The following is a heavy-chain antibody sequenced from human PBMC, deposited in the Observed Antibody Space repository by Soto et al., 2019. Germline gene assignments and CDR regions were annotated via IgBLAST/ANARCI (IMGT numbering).Heavy chain of an antibody. D-gene: IGHD1-26*01. Sequence: QVQLVESGGGVVQPGRSLRLSCVASGFTFSSYGMHWVRQAPGKGLEWVAIISYDGSNTYYAGSVKGRFTISRDNSKNTLYLQMNSLSAEDTSVYYCAKEGGLSGSYYISSSYYFDYWGQGTLVTVSS. V-gene: IGHV3-30*18. CDR1: GFTFSSYG. J-gene: IGHJ4*02. CDR2: ISYDGSNT. CDR3: AKEGGLSGSYYISSSYYFDY.